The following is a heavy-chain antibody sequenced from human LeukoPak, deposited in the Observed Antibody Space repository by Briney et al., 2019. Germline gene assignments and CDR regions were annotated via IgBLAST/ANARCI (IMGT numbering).Heavy chain of an antibody. CDR3: ARDPGFGELFWYFDY. D-gene: IGHD3-10*01. CDR1: GYTFTSYA. CDR2: IIPILGIA. Sequence: AASVKVSCKASGYTFTSYAISWVRQAPGQGLEWMGRIIPILGIANYAQKFQGRVTITADKSTSTAYMELSSLRSEDTAVYYCARDPGFGELFWYFDYWGQGTLVTVSS. V-gene: IGHV1-69*04. J-gene: IGHJ4*02.